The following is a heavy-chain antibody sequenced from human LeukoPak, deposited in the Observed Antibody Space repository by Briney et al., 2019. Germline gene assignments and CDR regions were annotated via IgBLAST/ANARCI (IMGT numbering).Heavy chain of an antibody. CDR2: INTNTGNP. D-gene: IGHD3-3*01. CDR3: ARDLSSYDFWSGYYTVYYYYGMDV. CDR1: GYTFTSYA. J-gene: IGHJ6*02. V-gene: IGHV7-4-1*02. Sequence: GASVKVSCKASGYTFTSYAMNWVRQAHGQGLEWMGWINTNTGNPTYAQGFTGRFVFSLDTSVSTAYLQISSLKAEDTAVYYCARDLSSYDFWSGYYTVYYYYGMDVWGQGTTVTVSS.